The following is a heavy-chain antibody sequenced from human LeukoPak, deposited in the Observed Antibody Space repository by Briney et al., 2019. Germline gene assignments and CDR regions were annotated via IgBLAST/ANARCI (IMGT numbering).Heavy chain of an antibody. J-gene: IGHJ5*02. CDR1: GFTFSSYS. CDR3: ARDSPRTVAAHWFDP. CDR2: ISSSSSTI. D-gene: IGHD3/OR15-3a*01. Sequence: GGSLRLSCAASGFTFSSYSMNWVRQAPGKGLEWVSYISSSSSTIYYADSVKGRFTISRDNADNSLYLQMNSLRDEDTAVYYCARDSPRTVAAHWFDPWGQGTLVTVSS. V-gene: IGHV3-48*02.